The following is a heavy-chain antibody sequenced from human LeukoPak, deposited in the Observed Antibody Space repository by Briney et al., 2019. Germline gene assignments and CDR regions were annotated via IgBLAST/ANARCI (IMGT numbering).Heavy chain of an antibody. D-gene: IGHD6-13*01. CDR3: ARGVPGIAAAGTAYYMDV. V-gene: IGHV1-46*01. Sequence: GASVKVSCKASGYTFTSYYMHWVRQAPGQGLEWMGIINPSGGSTSYAQKFQGRVTMTRDMSTSTVYMELSSLRSEDTAVYYCARGVPGIAAAGTAYYMDVWGKGTTVTISS. CDR1: GYTFTSYY. J-gene: IGHJ6*03. CDR2: INPSGGST.